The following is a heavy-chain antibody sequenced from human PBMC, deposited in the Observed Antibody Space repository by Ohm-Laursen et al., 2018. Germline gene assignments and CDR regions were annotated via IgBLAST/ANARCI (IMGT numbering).Heavy chain of an antibody. CDR1: GYTFTSYD. V-gene: IGHV1-8*01. Sequence: ASVKVSCKASGYTFTSYDINWVRQAAGQGLEWMGWMNPNSGNTGYAQKFQGRVTMTRNTSISTAYMELSSLRSEDTAVYYCARKVTTLPNYYYYGMDVWGQGTTVTVSS. J-gene: IGHJ6*02. CDR3: ARKVTTLPNYYYYGMDV. CDR2: MNPNSGNT. D-gene: IGHD4-17*01.